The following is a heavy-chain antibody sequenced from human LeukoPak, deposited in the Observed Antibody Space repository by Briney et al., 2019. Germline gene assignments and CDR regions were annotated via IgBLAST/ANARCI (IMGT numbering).Heavy chain of an antibody. J-gene: IGHJ5*02. Sequence: EPGRSLRLSCAVSGFTFDDYAMHWVRQVPGKGLEWVSGINWNSDSIGYADSVKGRFTTSRDNAKNSLYLQMNSLRAEDTAIYYCVRDLQRHYLGVAVAGRRRWFDPWGQGTLVTVSS. D-gene: IGHD6-13*01. CDR3: VRDLQRHYLGVAVAGRRRWFDP. CDR2: INWNSDSI. V-gene: IGHV3-9*01. CDR1: GFTFDDYA.